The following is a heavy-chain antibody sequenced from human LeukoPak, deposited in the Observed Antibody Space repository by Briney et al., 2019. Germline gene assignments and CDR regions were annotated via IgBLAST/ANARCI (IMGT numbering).Heavy chain of an antibody. D-gene: IGHD1-26*01. CDR1: GFTFSNFW. Sequence: GGSLRLSCAASGFTFSNFWMTWVRQAPGKGLEWVANIKSDGSEKFYVDSVKGRFTISRDNAKNSLYLQMNSPRVEDTAVYYCARGGRVGASDYWGQGTLVTVSS. V-gene: IGHV3-7*01. J-gene: IGHJ4*02. CDR2: IKSDGSEK. CDR3: ARGGRVGASDY.